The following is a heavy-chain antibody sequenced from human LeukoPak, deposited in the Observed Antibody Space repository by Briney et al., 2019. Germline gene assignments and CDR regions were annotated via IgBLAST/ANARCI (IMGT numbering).Heavy chain of an antibody. CDR2: IYHSGGT. CDR3: ARQGVLRFLEWLSDFDY. D-gene: IGHD3-3*01. CDR1: GYSISSGYY. J-gene: IGHJ4*02. V-gene: IGHV4-38-2*01. Sequence: SETLSLTCAVSGYSISSGYYWGWIRQPPGKGLEWIGSIYHSGGTYYNPSLKSRVTVSVDTSKNQFSLKLSPVTAADTAVYYCARQGVLRFLEWLSDFDYWGQGTLVTVSS.